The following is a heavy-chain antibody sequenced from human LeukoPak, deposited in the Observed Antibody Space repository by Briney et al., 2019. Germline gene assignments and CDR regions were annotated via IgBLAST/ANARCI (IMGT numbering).Heavy chain of an antibody. CDR1: GGPISNYY. CDR2: IYYSGST. D-gene: IGHD4/OR15-4a*01. J-gene: IGHJ4*02. Sequence: SETLSLTCSVSGGPISNYYWSWIRQPPGKGLEWIGSIYYSGSTHYNPSLKSRVTMSIDTSKNQFSLKLSSVTAADTAVYYCARRPGEYGGNDFDYWGQGTLVTVSS. V-gene: IGHV4-39*01. CDR3: ARRPGEYGGNDFDY.